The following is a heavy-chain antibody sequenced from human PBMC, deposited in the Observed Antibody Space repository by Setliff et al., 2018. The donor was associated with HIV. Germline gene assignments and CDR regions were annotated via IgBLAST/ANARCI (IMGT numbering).Heavy chain of an antibody. Sequence: ASVKVSCKISGYTLTEVSMHWVRQAPGKGLEWMGWISAYNGNTNYAQKLQGRVTMTTDTSTSTAYMELRSLRSDDTAVYYCARDMTTVTYNWFDPWGQGTLVTVSS. CDR2: ISAYNGNT. D-gene: IGHD4-17*01. V-gene: IGHV1-18*01. J-gene: IGHJ5*02. CDR3: ARDMTTVTYNWFDP. CDR1: GYTLTEVS.